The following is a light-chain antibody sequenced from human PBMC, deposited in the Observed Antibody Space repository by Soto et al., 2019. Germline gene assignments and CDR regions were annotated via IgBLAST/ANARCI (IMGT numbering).Light chain of an antibody. J-gene: IGKJ4*02. CDR3: QQFAGS. V-gene: IGKV3-20*01. CDR2: GAS. CDR1: QTVGNSY. Sequence: IVFTHSKVTLSLSPGARANLSCRASQTVGNSYLAWYQQKPGQAPSLLIYGASSRAAGIPDRFSGSGSGTDFTLTISRLEPEDFAAYYCQQFAGSFGGGTKVDNK.